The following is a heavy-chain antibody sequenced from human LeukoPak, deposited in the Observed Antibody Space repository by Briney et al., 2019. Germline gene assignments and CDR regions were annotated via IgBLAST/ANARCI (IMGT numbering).Heavy chain of an antibody. D-gene: IGHD5-24*01. CDR2: IDWDDDK. CDR1: GFSLSASGMY. J-gene: IGHJ4*02. CDR3: ARINFPRTDGYNWFDY. V-gene: IGHV2-70*11. Sequence: SGPALVKPTQTLTLTCTFSGFSLSASGMYVSWIRQTPGKALEWLARIDWDDDKEYSTSLKNRLTISKDTSKNQVVLRMTNMDPVDTGTYYCARINFPRTDGYNWFDYWGQGNLVTVSS.